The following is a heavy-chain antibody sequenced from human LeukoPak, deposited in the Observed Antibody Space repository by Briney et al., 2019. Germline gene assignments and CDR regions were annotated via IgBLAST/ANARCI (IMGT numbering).Heavy chain of an antibody. Sequence: SETLSLTCSVSGGSMSGGGYCWSWIRQPAGKGSEWIGRIYTSGSTNYNPSLKSRVTISVDTSKNEFSLKLNSVTAADTAVYYCARFFSSGGKGNWFDPWGHGTLVTVSS. CDR3: ARFFSSGGKGNWFDP. CDR2: IYTSGST. V-gene: IGHV4-61*02. J-gene: IGHJ5*02. CDR1: GGSMSGGGYC. D-gene: IGHD4-23*01.